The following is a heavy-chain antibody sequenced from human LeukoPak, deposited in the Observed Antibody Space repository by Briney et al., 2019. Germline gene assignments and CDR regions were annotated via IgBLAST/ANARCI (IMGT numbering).Heavy chain of an antibody. CDR1: GFTFNAYS. V-gene: IGHV3-48*01. CDR2: IRSRDGIV. Sequence: GGSLRLSCVASGFTFNAYSMNWARQAPGKGLEWISYIRSRDGIVSYADSVKGRFTISTDTATSSLFLQMNGLSADDTAVYYCVRDYVYAFDIWGQGTMVTVSS. J-gene: IGHJ3*02. D-gene: IGHD3-16*01. CDR3: VRDYVYAFDI.